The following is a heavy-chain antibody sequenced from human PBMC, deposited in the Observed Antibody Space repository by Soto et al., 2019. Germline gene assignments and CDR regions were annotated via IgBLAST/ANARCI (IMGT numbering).Heavy chain of an antibody. D-gene: IGHD4-17*01. J-gene: IGHJ4*02. V-gene: IGHV4-39*01. CDR3: ATYGGDTGRFDY. CDR1: GGSISSSSYY. CDR2: SGTT. Sequence: SETLSLTCTVSGGSISSSSYYWGWIRQPPGKGLEWIGSGTTYYNPPLRSRVTISVDTSKEQFSLKLSSVTAADTAVYYCATYGGDTGRFDYWGQGTLVTVSS.